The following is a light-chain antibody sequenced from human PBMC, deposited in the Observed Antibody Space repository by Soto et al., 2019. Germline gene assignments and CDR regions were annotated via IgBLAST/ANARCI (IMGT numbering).Light chain of an antibody. V-gene: IGLV4-69*01. Sequence: QTVVTQSPSASASLGASVKLTCTLSSGHSSYAIAWHRQQPEKGPRYLMKLNSDGSHTKGDGIPDRFSGSSSGAERYLTISSLQSEDEADYYCQTWGTGYWVFGGGTKLTVL. CDR2: LNSDGSH. CDR3: QTWGTGYWV. CDR1: SGHSSYA. J-gene: IGLJ3*02.